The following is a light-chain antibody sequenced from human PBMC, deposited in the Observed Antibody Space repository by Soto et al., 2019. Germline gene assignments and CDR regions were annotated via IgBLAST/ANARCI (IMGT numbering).Light chain of an antibody. CDR2: RIA. CDR1: NIASKN. J-gene: IGLJ2*01. Sequence: SYELTQPLSVSVALGQTARITCGGNNIASKNVHWYQQKPGQAPVLVIYRIANRPSGIPERFSGSNSGNMANLTITSAQAGDEADYYCQVWDSSTPVVFGGGTKLTVL. CDR3: QVWDSSTPVV. V-gene: IGLV3-9*01.